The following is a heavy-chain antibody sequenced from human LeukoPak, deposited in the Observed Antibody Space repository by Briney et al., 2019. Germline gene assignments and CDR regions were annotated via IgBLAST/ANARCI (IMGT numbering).Heavy chain of an antibody. D-gene: IGHD1-26*01. J-gene: IGHJ4*02. Sequence: ASVKVSCKASGYTFTSYGVSWVRQAPGQGLEWMGWISAYNGNTNYAQKLQGRVTMTTVTSTSTAYMELRSLRSDDTAVYYCARDPGYSGSYQSVGVFDYWGQGTLVTVSS. CDR2: ISAYNGNT. CDR1: GYTFTSYG. V-gene: IGHV1-18*01. CDR3: ARDPGYSGSYQSVGVFDY.